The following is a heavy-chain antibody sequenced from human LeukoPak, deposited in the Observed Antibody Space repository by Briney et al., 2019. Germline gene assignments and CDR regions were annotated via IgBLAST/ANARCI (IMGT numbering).Heavy chain of an antibody. D-gene: IGHD3-10*02. V-gene: IGHV3-23*01. J-gene: IGHJ4*02. CDR1: GFPVSDFS. CDR3: AKQSYARSLGE. CDR2: TNSGGTTT. Sequence: AGGYLRLSCATSGFPVSDFSMTWVRQAPGKGLEWISTTNSGGTTTYYAESVKGRFTISRDNFKNALYLQMSSLRVEDTAIYYCAKQSYARSLGEGGPGTLVTVSS.